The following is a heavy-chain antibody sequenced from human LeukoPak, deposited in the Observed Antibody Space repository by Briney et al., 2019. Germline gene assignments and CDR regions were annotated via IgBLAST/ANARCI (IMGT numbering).Heavy chain of an antibody. CDR3: ARGVAWGYYYDSSGSPGYYFDY. D-gene: IGHD3-22*01. V-gene: IGHV4-30-2*01. J-gene: IGHJ4*02. Sequence: PSETLSLTCAVSGGSIRSGVYSWSWIRQPPGKGLEWIGYIYHSGSTYYNPSLKSRVTISVDRSKNQFSLKLSSVTAADTAVYYCARGVAWGYYYDSSGSPGYYFDYWGQGTLVTVSS. CDR1: GGSIRSGVYS. CDR2: IYHSGST.